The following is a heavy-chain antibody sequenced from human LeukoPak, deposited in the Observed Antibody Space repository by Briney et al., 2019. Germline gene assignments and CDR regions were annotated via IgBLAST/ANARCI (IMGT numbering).Heavy chain of an antibody. D-gene: IGHD3-22*01. V-gene: IGHV4-34*01. CDR2: INHSGST. CDR3: ARGPDVPPYYYDSSGYRP. J-gene: IGHJ5*02. CDR1: GGSFSGYY. Sequence: PSETLSLTCAVYGGSFSGYYWSWIRQPPGKGLEWIGEINHSGSTNYNPSLKSRVTISVDTSKNQFSLKLSSVTAADTAVYYCARGPDVPPYYYDSSGYRPWGQGTLVTVSS.